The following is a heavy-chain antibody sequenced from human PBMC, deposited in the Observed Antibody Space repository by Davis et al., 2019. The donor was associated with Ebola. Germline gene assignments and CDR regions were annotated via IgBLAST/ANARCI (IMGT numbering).Heavy chain of an antibody. V-gene: IGHV3-53*05. J-gene: IGHJ6*02. CDR3: ARDSYSSSPGDIYYYYYGMDV. Sequence: GESLKISCAASGFTVSSNYMSWVRQAPGKGLEWVSVIYSGGSTYYADSVKGRFTISRDNSKNTLYLQMNSLRAEDTAVYYCARDSYSSSPGDIYYYYYGMDVWGQGTTVTVSS. D-gene: IGHD6-6*01. CDR1: GFTVSSNY. CDR2: IYSGGST.